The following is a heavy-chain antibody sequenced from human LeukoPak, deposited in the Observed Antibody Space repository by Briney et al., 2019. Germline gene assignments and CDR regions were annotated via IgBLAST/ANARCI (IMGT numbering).Heavy chain of an antibody. CDR2: IYYSGST. CDR3: ARGGTAVIAPYAFDI. V-gene: IGHV4-59*01. Sequence: SSETLSLTCTVSGGSISSYYWSWIRQSPGKGLEWIGYIYYSGSTNCNPSVKSRVAMSVDTSKKQFSLKLSSLTAADTAVYYCARGGTAVIAPYAFDIWGQGTMVTVSS. D-gene: IGHD4-23*01. CDR1: GGSISSYY. J-gene: IGHJ3*02.